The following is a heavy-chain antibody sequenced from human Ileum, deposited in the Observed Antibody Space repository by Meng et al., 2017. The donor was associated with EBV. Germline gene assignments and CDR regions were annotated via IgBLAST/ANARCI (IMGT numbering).Heavy chain of an antibody. D-gene: IGHD1-7*01. Sequence: GRPAESGPGRVYASGTLSLTCTVSGDSISRDIWWSWVRQPPGKGLEWIGEVYHRGDTNYNPSLKSRVDISVDKSKNQFYLSLFSVTAADTAVYYCGRDQGRELINHWGQGTLVTVSS. CDR3: GRDQGRELINH. V-gene: IGHV4-4*02. CDR2: VYHRGDT. J-gene: IGHJ4*02. CDR1: GDSISRDIW.